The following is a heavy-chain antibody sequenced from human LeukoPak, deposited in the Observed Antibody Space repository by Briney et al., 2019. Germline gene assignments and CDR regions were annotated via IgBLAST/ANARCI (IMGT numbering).Heavy chain of an antibody. Sequence: SETLSLTCTVSGGSISSSSYYWGWIRQPPGKGLEWIGSIYYSGSTYYNPSLKSRVTISVDTSKNQFSLKLSSVTAADTAVYYCASLWYPWTLDYWGQGTLVTVSS. J-gene: IGHJ4*02. CDR1: GGSISSSSYY. D-gene: IGHD3/OR15-3a*01. V-gene: IGHV4-39*07. CDR3: ASLWYPWTLDY. CDR2: IYYSGST.